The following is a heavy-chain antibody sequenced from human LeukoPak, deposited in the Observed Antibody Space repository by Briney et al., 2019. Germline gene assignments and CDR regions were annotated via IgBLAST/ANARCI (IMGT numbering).Heavy chain of an antibody. CDR2: IIPIFGTA. Sequence: SVKVSCKASGGTFSSYAISWVRQAPGQGLEWMGGIIPIFGTANYAQKFQGRVTITTDESTSTAYMELSSLRSEDTAVYYCARGHYYDSSGYYLFDYWGQGTLVTVSS. V-gene: IGHV1-69*05. CDR1: GGTFSSYA. D-gene: IGHD3-22*01. J-gene: IGHJ4*02. CDR3: ARGHYYDSSGYYLFDY.